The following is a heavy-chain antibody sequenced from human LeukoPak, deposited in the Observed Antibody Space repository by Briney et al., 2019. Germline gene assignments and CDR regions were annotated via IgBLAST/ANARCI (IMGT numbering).Heavy chain of an antibody. D-gene: IGHD2-8*01. CDR3: ARDGVYIRNAFDI. Sequence: GGSLRLSCAASGFTFSSYSMNWVRQAPGKGLNGFSSISSGSSYIYYADSVKGRFTISRDNAKNSLYLQMNSLRAEDTAVYYCARDGVYIRNAFDIWGQGAMVTVSS. J-gene: IGHJ3*02. V-gene: IGHV3-21*01. CDR2: ISSGSSYI. CDR1: GFTFSSYS.